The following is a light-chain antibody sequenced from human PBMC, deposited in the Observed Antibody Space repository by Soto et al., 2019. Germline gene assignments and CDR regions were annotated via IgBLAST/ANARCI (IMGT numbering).Light chain of an antibody. CDR2: GAS. CDR3: QQYGSSPLT. J-gene: IGKJ4*01. Sequence: EIGFKQSPGTLSLSKEERATLSCRASQSVSSSYLAWYQQKPGQAPRLLIYGASIRATGIPDRFSGSGSGTDFTLTISRLEPEDFAVYYCQQYGSSPLTFGGGTKVDIK. CDR1: QSVSSSY. V-gene: IGKV3-20*01.